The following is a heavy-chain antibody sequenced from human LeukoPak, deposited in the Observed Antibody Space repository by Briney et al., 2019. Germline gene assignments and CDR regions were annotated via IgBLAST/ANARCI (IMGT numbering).Heavy chain of an antibody. CDR1: GFTFSIYE. CDR2: ISSSGSTI. Sequence: GGSLRLSCAASGFTFSIYEVNWVRQAPGKGLEWVSYISSSGSTIYYADSVKGRFTISRDNAKNSLYLQMNSLRAEDTAVYYCARESYYYDSSGFAIWGQGTLVTVSS. CDR3: ARESYYYDSSGFAI. J-gene: IGHJ4*02. D-gene: IGHD3-22*01. V-gene: IGHV3-48*03.